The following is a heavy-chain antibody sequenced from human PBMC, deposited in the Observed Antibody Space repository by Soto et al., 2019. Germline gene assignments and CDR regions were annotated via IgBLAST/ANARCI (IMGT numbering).Heavy chain of an antibody. D-gene: IGHD2-2*01. V-gene: IGHV4-61*03. Sequence: SETLSLTCSVSGASVNIGTDNFWSWIRQSPGMGLQWIGYIFKTGSTNYNPSLTSRVTMSFDTSKNHFSLKLSSVTAADTAVYYCARARKDIVVVPAATTYYYYYMDVWGKGTTVTVSS. CDR2: IFKTGST. CDR1: GASVNIGTDNF. CDR3: ARARKDIVVVPAATTYYYYYMDV. J-gene: IGHJ6*03.